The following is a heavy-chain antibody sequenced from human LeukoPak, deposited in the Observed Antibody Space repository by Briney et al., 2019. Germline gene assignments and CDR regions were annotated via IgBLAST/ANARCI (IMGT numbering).Heavy chain of an antibody. V-gene: IGHV4-4*07. D-gene: IGHD6-19*01. CDR2: IYTSGST. CDR3: ARAGIDSSGWYRPYYFDY. J-gene: IGHJ4*02. CDR1: GGSISSYY. Sequence: SETLSLTCTVSGGSISSYYWSWIRQPAGKGLEWIGRIYTSGSTNYNPSLKSRVTMSVDTSKNQFSLKLSSVTAADTAVYYCARAGIDSSGWYRPYYFDYWGQGTLVTVSS.